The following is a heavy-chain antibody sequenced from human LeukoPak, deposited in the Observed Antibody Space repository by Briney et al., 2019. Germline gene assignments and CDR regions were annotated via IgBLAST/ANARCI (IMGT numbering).Heavy chain of an antibody. CDR3: AKNRPVTSVQGDC. CDR2: IRYDGSNK. CDR1: GFTFSSYG. J-gene: IGHJ4*02. D-gene: IGHD2-2*01. Sequence: GGSLRLSCAASGFTFSSYGMHWVRQAPGKGLEWVAFIRYDGSNKYYADSVKGRFTISRDNSKNTLYLQMNSLRAEDTAVYYCAKNRPVTSVQGDCWGQGTLVTVSS. V-gene: IGHV3-30*02.